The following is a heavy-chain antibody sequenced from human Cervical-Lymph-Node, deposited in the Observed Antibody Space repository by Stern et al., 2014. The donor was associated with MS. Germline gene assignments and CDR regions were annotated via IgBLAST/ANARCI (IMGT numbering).Heavy chain of an antibody. CDR2: ISYDGSSQ. V-gene: IGHV3-30-3*01. CDR3: TREDCSGGSCRGMDV. Sequence: VQLVESGGDVVKPGRSLRLSCAASRFSISDYAFHWVRQAPGQGLEWVATISYDGSSQRYADSVKGRFTLSRDNLKNPVHVQMNSLRAEDTAVYYCTREDCSGGSCRGMDVWGQGTTVTVSS. J-gene: IGHJ6*02. CDR1: RFSISDYA. D-gene: IGHD2-15*01.